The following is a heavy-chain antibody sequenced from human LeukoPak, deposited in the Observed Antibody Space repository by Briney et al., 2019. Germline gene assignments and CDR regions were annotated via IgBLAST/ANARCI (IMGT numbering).Heavy chain of an antibody. CDR3: ARDLSFTIFGVVINSPSY. CDR2: INPNSGGT. D-gene: IGHD3-3*01. J-gene: IGHJ4*02. CDR1: GYTFTCYY. V-gene: IGHV1-2*02. Sequence: ASVKVSCKASGYTFTCYYMHWVRQAPGQGLEGMGWINPNSGGTNYAQKFQGRVPMTRDTSISTAYMELSRLRSDDTAVYYCARDLSFTIFGVVINSPSYWGQGTLVTVSS.